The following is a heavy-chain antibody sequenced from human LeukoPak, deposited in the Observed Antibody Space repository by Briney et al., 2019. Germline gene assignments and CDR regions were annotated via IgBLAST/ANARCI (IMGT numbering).Heavy chain of an antibody. J-gene: IGHJ3*02. Sequence: ASVKVSCKASGYTFTSYDINWVRQATGQGLEWMGWMNPNSGNRGYAQKFQGRVTITSNSSISTAYMELSSLRSEDTAVYYCAVDTAMATDAFDIWGQGTMVTVSS. CDR2: MNPNSGNR. CDR1: GYTFTSYD. D-gene: IGHD5-18*01. CDR3: AVDTAMATDAFDI. V-gene: IGHV1-8*01.